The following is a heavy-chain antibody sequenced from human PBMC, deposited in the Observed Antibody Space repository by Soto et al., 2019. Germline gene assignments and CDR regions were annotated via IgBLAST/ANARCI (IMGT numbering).Heavy chain of an antibody. CDR3: ARDLSSSWSIFDY. CDR2: ISSSSSYI. V-gene: IGHV3-21*01. D-gene: IGHD6-13*01. J-gene: IGHJ4*02. CDR1: GFTFSSYS. Sequence: GGSLRLSCAASGFTFSSYSMNWVRQAPGKGLEWVSSISSSSSYIYYADSVKGRFTISRDNAKNSLYLQMNSLRAEDTAVYYCARDLSSSWSIFDYWGQGTLVTVSS.